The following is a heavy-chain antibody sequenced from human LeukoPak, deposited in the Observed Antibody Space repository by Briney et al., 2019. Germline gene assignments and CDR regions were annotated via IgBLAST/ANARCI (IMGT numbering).Heavy chain of an antibody. V-gene: IGHV4-61*02. CDR3: AREYGSSGWDYFDY. CDR1: GGSISSGSFY. D-gene: IGHD6-19*01. CDR2: IYTTGST. J-gene: IGHJ4*02. Sequence: SQTLSLTCTVSGGSISSGSFYWNWLRQPAGKGLEWIGRIYTTGSTNYDPSLKSRVTISMDTSKNQFSLKLSSVTAADTAVYYCAREYGSSGWDYFDYWGQGTLVTVSS.